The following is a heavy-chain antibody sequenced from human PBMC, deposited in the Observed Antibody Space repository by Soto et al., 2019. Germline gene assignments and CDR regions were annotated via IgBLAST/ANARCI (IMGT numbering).Heavy chain of an antibody. J-gene: IGHJ4*02. CDR2: IYHSGST. CDR3: AGGAVAGTSPAY. D-gene: IGHD6-19*01. Sequence: QVQLQESGPGLVKPSGTLSLTCAVSSGSITSSNWWSWVRQPPGKGLEWIGEIYHSGSTNYNPSLKSRVTIAVDKSKNVFSLKLSSVTAADTAMYYCAGGAVAGTSPAYWGQGTLVTVSS. V-gene: IGHV4-4*02. CDR1: SGSITSSNW.